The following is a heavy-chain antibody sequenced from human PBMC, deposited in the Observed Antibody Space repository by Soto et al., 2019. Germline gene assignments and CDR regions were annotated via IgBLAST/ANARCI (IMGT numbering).Heavy chain of an antibody. CDR3: ARPYDSSGYFPYYFDY. CDR1: GGSFSGYY. CDR2: INHSGST. Sequence: SETLSLTCAVYGGSFSGYYWSWIRQPPGKGLEWIGEINHSGSTNYNPSLKSRVTISVDTSKNQFSLKLSSVTAADTAVYYCARPYDSSGYFPYYFDYWGQGTLVTVSS. D-gene: IGHD3-22*01. V-gene: IGHV4-34*01. J-gene: IGHJ4*02.